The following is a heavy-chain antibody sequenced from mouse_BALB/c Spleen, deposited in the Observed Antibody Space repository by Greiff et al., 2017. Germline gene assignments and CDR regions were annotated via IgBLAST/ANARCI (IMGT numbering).Heavy chain of an antibody. D-gene: IGHD4-1*01. V-gene: IGHV3-2*02. J-gene: IGHJ2*01. Sequence: EVKLQESGPGLVKPSQSLSLTCTVTGYSITSDYAWNWIRQFPGNKLEWMGYISYSGSTSYNPSLKSRISITRDTSKNQFFLQLNSVTTEDTATYYCARGLVYYFDYWGQGTTLTVSS. CDR2: ISYSGST. CDR3: ARGLVYYFDY. CDR1: GYSITSDYA.